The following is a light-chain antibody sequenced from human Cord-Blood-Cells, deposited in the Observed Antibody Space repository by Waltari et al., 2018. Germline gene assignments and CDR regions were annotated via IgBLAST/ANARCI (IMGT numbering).Light chain of an antibody. CDR1: SSEVGGYNY. CDR3: SSYTSSSTLVV. J-gene: IGLJ1*01. CDR2: DVS. Sequence: QSALTQPASVSGSPGQVTTISCTGTSSEVGGYNYVSWYQQHPGKAPKLMIYDVSNRPSGVSNRFSGSKSGNTASLTISGLQAEDEADYYCSSYTSSSTLVVFGTGTKVTVL. V-gene: IGLV2-14*01.